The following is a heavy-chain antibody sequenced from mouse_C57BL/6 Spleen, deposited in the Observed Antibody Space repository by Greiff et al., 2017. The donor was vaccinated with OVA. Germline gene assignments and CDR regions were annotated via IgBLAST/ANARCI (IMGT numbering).Heavy chain of an antibody. J-gene: IGHJ3*01. CDR1: GYTFTSYW. Sequence: QVQLQQPGAELVKPGASVKMSCKASGYTFTSYWITWVKQRPGQGLEWIGDIYPGSGSTNYNEKFKSKATLTVDPSSSTAYMQLSSLTSEDSAVYYCARHDLMVTTEGFAYWGQGTLVTVSA. D-gene: IGHD2-3*01. CDR3: ARHDLMVTTEGFAY. CDR2: IYPGSGST. V-gene: IGHV1-55*01.